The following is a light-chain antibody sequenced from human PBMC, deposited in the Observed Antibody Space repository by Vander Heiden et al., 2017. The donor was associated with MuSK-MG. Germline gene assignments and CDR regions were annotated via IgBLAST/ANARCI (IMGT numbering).Light chain of an antibody. Sequence: EIVMTQSPATLSVSLGERVTLSCRASQSVSSNLAWYQQKPGKAPKLLISGAFNRATGIPSRFSGSGSGTDFTLTISSLQSEDFAVYYCQQYNNSPLTFGQGTKVEIK. V-gene: IGKV3-15*01. CDR2: GAF. CDR1: QSVSSN. CDR3: QQYNNSPLT. J-gene: IGKJ1*01.